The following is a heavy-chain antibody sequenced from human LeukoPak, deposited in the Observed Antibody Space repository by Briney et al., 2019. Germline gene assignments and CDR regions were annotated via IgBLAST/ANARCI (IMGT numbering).Heavy chain of an antibody. CDR2: ISFSSTHI. CDR1: GFIFSNYG. CDR3: AKDAGGYYNWFDP. D-gene: IGHD3-22*01. V-gene: IGHV3-21*06. Sequence: PGGSLRLSCAASGFIFSNYGMSWVRQAPGKGLEWVSSISFSSTHIYYADSIQGRFTISRDNAENSLYLQMNSLRAEDTAVYYCAKDAGGYYNWFDPWGQGTLVTVSS. J-gene: IGHJ5*02.